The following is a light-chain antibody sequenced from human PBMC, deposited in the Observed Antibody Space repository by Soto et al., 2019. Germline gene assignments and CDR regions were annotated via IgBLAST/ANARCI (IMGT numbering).Light chain of an antibody. Sequence: EIVLTQSPGTLSLSPGERVTLSCRASQSVSSSYLAWYQHKLGQAPRLLIYGASSRATGIPDRFSGSGSGTDFTLTISRLEPEDFAVYYCQQYGSSPLYTFGQGTKLEIK. CDR3: QQYGSSPLYT. CDR1: QSVSSSY. J-gene: IGKJ2*01. V-gene: IGKV3-20*01. CDR2: GAS.